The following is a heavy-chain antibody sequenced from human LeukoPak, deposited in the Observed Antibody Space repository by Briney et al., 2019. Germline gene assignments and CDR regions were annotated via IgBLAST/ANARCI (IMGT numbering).Heavy chain of an antibody. D-gene: IGHD5-18*01. V-gene: IGHV3-7*01. J-gene: IGHJ4*02. Sequence: GGTLRLSCAASGFTFSSYGMSWVRQAPGKGLEWVANIKKDGSEKYYVDSVKGRFTISRDNAKTSLYLQMNSLRAEDTAVYYCARDLSGVAGYTYGRGIDYWGQGTLVTVSS. CDR3: ARDLSGVAGYTYGRGIDY. CDR1: GFTFSSYG. CDR2: IKKDGSEK.